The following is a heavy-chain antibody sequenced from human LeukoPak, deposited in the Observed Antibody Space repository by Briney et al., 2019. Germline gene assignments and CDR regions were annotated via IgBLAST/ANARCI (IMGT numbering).Heavy chain of an antibody. CDR1: GDSITRHY. Sequence: SETLSLTCTVSGDSITRHYWNWIRQSPGKALEWIGYIHYTESTNTNPSLRSRVTISVDTSNSQSSRKLNSVTAADTAVYSCARSGDSPSFDSWGQGTLVTVSS. D-gene: IGHD4-17*01. J-gene: IGHJ4*02. CDR3: ARSGDSPSFDS. V-gene: IGHV4-59*11. CDR2: IHYTEST.